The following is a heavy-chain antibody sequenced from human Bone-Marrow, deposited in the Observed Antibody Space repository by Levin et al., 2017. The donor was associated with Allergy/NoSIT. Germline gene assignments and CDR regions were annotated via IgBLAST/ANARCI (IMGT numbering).Heavy chain of an antibody. CDR2: IYYSGST. Sequence: SETLSLTCTVSGGSISSYYWSWIRQPPGKGLEWIGYIYYSGSTNYNPSLKSRVTISVDTSKNQFSLKLSSVTAADTAVYYCARTGWNYAVAYYYYGMDGWGQGTTVTVSS. D-gene: IGHD1-7*01. J-gene: IGHJ6*02. CDR3: ARTGWNYAVAYYYYGMDG. CDR1: GGSISSYY. V-gene: IGHV4-59*01.